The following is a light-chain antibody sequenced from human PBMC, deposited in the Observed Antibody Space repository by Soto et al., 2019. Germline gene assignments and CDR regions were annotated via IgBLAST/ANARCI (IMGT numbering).Light chain of an antibody. J-gene: IGKJ5*01. CDR1: QILSSNY. Sequence: EIVLTHSPGTLSLSPCEGATLSCSASQILSSNYLAWYQQKPGQAPRLLIYGESRRATGIPDRFSGSGSGTDFTLAIRRLEPEDSAVYYCQQYGGSPSITFGQGTRLEIK. V-gene: IGKV3-20*01. CDR3: QQYGGSPSIT. CDR2: GES.